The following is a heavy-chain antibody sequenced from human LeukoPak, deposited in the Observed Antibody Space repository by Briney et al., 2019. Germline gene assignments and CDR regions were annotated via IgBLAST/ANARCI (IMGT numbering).Heavy chain of an antibody. Sequence: SETLSLTCAVYGGSFSGYYWSWIRQHPGKGLEWIGYISYSGNTYYNPSLKSRAAISADTPKNQFSLKLSSTTAADTAVYYCARAPVATPSEFDYWGQGTLVTVSS. V-gene: IGHV4-34*09. D-gene: IGHD5-12*01. CDR3: ARAPVATPSEFDY. CDR1: GGSFSGYY. CDR2: ISYSGNT. J-gene: IGHJ4*02.